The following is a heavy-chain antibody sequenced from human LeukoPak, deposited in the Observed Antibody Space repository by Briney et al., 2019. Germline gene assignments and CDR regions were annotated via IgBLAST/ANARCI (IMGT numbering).Heavy chain of an antibody. Sequence: ASVKVSCKASGYTFTSYDINWVRQATGQGLEWMGWMNPNSGNTGYAQKFQGRVTMTRNTSISTAYTELSSLRSEDTAVYYCARALWFGESWNDYWGQGTLITVSS. V-gene: IGHV1-8*01. CDR1: GYTFTSYD. CDR3: ARALWFGESWNDY. D-gene: IGHD3-10*01. J-gene: IGHJ4*02. CDR2: MNPNSGNT.